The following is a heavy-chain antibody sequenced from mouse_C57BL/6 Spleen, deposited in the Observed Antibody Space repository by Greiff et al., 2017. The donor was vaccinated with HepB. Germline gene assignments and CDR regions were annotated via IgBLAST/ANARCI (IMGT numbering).Heavy chain of an antibody. CDR3: ARYYYGSSLFDY. J-gene: IGHJ2*01. CDR1: GYTFTSYW. CDR2: INPSSGYT. V-gene: IGHV1-7*01. Sequence: QVQLQQSGAELAKPGASVTLSCKASGYTFTSYWMHWVKQRPGHGLEWIGDINPSSGYTKYNQKFKDKATLTADKSSSTAYMQLSSLTYEDSAVYYCARYYYGSSLFDYWGQGTTLTVSS. D-gene: IGHD1-1*01.